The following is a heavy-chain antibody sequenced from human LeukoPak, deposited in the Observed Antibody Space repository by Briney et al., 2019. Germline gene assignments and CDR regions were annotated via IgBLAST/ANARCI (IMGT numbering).Heavy chain of an antibody. CDR1: GFSLWRHY. CDR2: SYSGGST. Sequence: PGGSLRLSCAASGFSLWRHYMNWVRQAPGKGLEWVALSYSGGSTYYADSVKGRFTISRDNSKNMLYLEMNSLRVEDSAVYYCARGPDVDGYIHAQFDSWGQGTLVTASS. V-gene: IGHV3-53*01. D-gene: IGHD5-24*01. J-gene: IGHJ4*02. CDR3: ARGPDVDGYIHAQFDS.